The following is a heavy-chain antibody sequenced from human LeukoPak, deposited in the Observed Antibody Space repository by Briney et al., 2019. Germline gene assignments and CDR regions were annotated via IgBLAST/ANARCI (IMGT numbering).Heavy chain of an antibody. D-gene: IGHD3-22*01. CDR2: ISSSSDYI. Sequence: GGSLRLSCAASGFSFISYSMNWVRQAPGKGLEWVSSISSSSDYIYHADSVKGRFTISRDNPKKSLYLQMNSLRAEDTSVYYCAELGITMIEGVWGKGTTVTISS. CDR1: GFSFISYS. CDR3: AELGITMIEGV. J-gene: IGHJ6*04. V-gene: IGHV3-21*01.